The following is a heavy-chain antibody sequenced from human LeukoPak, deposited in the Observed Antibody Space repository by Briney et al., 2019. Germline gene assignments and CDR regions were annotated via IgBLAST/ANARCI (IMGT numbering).Heavy chain of an antibody. V-gene: IGHV1-46*01. CDR3: AREGSYSWTFDY. CDR2: INPSGGST. D-gene: IGHD1-1*01. Sequence: ASVKVSCKASGYTFTSYYIHWVRQAPGQGLEWKGIINPSGGSTSYAQKFQGRVTMIRDTSTSTVYMELSSLRSEDTAVYYCAREGSYSWTFDYWGQGTLVTVSS. J-gene: IGHJ4*02. CDR1: GYTFTSYY.